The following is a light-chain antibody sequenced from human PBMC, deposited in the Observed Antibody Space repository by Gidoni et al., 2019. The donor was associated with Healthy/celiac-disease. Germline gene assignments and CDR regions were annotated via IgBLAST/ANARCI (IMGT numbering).Light chain of an antibody. CDR1: QSVSSSY. CDR3: QQYGSSPFT. CDR2: GAS. Sequence: EIVLTQSPGTLSLSPGERATLSCRASQSVSSSYLAWYQQKPGQPPRLLIYGASSRATGIPDRFSGSGSGTDFTLTISRLEPEDVAVYYCQQYGSSPFTFXPXTKVDIK. J-gene: IGKJ3*01. V-gene: IGKV3-20*01.